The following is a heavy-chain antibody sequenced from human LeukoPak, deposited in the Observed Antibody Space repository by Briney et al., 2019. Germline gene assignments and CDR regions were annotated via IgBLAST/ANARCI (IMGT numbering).Heavy chain of an antibody. CDR3: ARRSHASPAGYSPFFDS. V-gene: IGHV3-23*01. J-gene: IGHJ4*02. Sequence: GGSLRLSCAVSGFPFSSYTINWVRQGPGKGMEWASTISHSGATYYADSVKGRFTISRDNSKNTVFLQMNSLRAEDTALYFCARRSHASPAGYSPFFDSWGQGTLVTVPS. CDR1: GFPFSSYT. D-gene: IGHD6-13*01. CDR2: ISHSGAT.